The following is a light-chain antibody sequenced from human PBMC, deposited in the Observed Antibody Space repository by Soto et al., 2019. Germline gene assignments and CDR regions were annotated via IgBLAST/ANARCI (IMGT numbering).Light chain of an antibody. V-gene: IGLV2-14*01. Sequence: QSALTQPASVSGSPGQSITISCIGTSSDVGGYNFVSWYQQHPGKAPKLMIYEVTNRPAGVSNRFSGSKSGNTASLTISGLQAEAEADYYFSSYTASDTRVFGTGTKLTVL. CDR2: EVT. J-gene: IGLJ1*01. CDR3: SSYTASDTRV. CDR1: SSDVGGYNF.